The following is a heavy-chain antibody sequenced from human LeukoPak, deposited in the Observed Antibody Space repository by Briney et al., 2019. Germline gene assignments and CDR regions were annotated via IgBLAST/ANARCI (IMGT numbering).Heavy chain of an antibody. J-gene: IGHJ4*02. V-gene: IGHV1-69*06. CDR2: IIPIFGTA. CDR1: GGTFSSYA. D-gene: IGHD2-2*01. CDR3: ARALGYCSSTSCSYFDY. Sequence: ASVKVSCKASGGTFSSYAISWVRQAPGQGLEWMGGIIPIFGTANYAQKFQGRVTITADKSTSTAYMELSSLRSEDTAVYCCARALGYCSSTSCSYFDYWGQGTLVNVSS.